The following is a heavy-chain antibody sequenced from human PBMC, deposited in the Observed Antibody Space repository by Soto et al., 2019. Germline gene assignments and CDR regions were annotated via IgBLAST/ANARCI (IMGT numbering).Heavy chain of an antibody. CDR1: GDSVSSNSAA. J-gene: IGHJ1*01. V-gene: IGHV6-1*01. CDR2: TYYRSKWYN. Sequence: PSQTLSLTCAISGDSVSSNSAAWNWIRQSPSRGLEWLGRTYYRSKWYNDYAVSVKSRITINPDTSKNQFSLQLNSVTPEDTAVYYCARAESDSSGWYPTEYFQHWGQGTLVTVSS. D-gene: IGHD6-19*01. CDR3: ARAESDSSGWYPTEYFQH.